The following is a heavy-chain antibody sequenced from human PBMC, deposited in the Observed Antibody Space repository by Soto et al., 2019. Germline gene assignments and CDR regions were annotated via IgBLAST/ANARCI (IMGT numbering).Heavy chain of an antibody. Sequence: VKVSCNASGGPFSSYAIIWVRQAPGQGLEWMGGIIPIFGTANYAQKFQGRVTITADESTSTAYMELSSLRSEDTAVYYCARVRRSDYYGMDVWGQGTTVTVSS. CDR2: IIPIFGTA. V-gene: IGHV1-69*01. J-gene: IGHJ6*02. CDR1: GGPFSSYA. CDR3: ARVRRSDYYGMDV.